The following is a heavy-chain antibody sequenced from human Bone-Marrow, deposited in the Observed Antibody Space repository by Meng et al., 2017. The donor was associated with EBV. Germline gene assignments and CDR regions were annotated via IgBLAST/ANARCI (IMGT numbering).Heavy chain of an antibody. V-gene: IGHV1-69*01. CDR3: ARESGRGYTPDF. CDR1: GGAFSNSA. J-gene: IGHJ4*02. CDR2: FIPILGTP. Sequence: QVQVGQFGVEVKRPGSSVKVSCKASGGAFSNSAISWVRHAPGQGLEWMGGFIPILGTPNYAQKYQDRVTITADESTSTAYMELSGLRSEDTAVYYCARESGRGYTPDFWGQGTLVTVSS. D-gene: IGHD3-10*01.